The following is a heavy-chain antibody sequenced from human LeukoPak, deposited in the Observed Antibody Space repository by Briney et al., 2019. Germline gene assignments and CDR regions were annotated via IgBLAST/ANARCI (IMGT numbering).Heavy chain of an antibody. D-gene: IGHD6-13*01. CDR3: ARDPTGYSSSFYFDS. V-gene: IGHV7-4-1*02. CDR1: GHPFTSYA. J-gene: IGHJ4*02. CDR2: INTNTGNP. Sequence: ASVKVSCKASGHPFTSYAINWVRQAPGQGLEWMGWINTNTGNPTYAQGFTGRFVFSLDTSVSTAYLQISSLKAEDTVVYYCARDPTGYSSSFYFDSWGQGTLVTVSS.